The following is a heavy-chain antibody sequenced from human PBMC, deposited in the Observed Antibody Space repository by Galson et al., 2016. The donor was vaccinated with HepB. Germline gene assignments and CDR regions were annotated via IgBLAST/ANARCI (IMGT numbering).Heavy chain of an antibody. V-gene: IGHV3-74*01. J-gene: IGHJ6*02. Sequence: SLRLSCADSGFTFSRYWMHWVRQAPGKGLVWVSRINSDGSDTTYADSVKGRFTISRDNAKNILYLQMNSLRAEDPAVYYCARGRDNYDFWSGQSYYYGMDVWGQGTTVAVSS. D-gene: IGHD3-3*01. CDR3: ARGRDNYDFWSGQSYYYGMDV. CDR2: INSDGSDT. CDR1: GFTFSRYW.